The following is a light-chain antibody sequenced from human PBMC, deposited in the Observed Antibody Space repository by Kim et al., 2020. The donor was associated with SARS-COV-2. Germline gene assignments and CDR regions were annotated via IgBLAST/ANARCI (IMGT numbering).Light chain of an antibody. CDR1: QSINIW. J-gene: IGKJ1*01. V-gene: IGKV1-5*01. CDR2: DAS. CDR3: QEYKSDSWK. Sequence: GDRVTITCRASQSINIWLAWYQQKPGKAPNLLLYDASNLESGVPSRFSGSGSGTQFTLTISSLQPDDFATYYCQEYKSDSWKFGQGTKVEIK.